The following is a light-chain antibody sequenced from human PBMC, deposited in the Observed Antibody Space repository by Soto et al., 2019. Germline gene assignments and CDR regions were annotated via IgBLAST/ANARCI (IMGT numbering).Light chain of an antibody. V-gene: IGKV1-8*01. CDR3: QKSYSTLWK. J-gene: IGKJ1*01. CDR2: AAS. CDR1: QGISSY. Sequence: AILITQSPSSLSASTGDRVTITCRASQGISSYLAWYQQKPGKAPKLLIYAASTLQSGVPSRFSGSGSGTDFTLTISSLQPEDFATYYCQKSYSTLWKFGQGTKVDIK.